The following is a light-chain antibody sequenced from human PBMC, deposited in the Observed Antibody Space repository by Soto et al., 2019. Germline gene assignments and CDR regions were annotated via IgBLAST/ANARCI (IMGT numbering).Light chain of an antibody. V-gene: IGKV3-20*01. Sequence: EIVLTQAPGTLSLSPGDRATLSSRASQRVSSSYQVWYQQKPCQAPRLLIYAASNRAPGIPDRLSGSGSGTDFTLSISRLEPEAFAVYYCQQFGRSPLFGQGTKLEIK. CDR3: QQFGRSPL. CDR1: QRVSSSY. J-gene: IGKJ2*01. CDR2: AAS.